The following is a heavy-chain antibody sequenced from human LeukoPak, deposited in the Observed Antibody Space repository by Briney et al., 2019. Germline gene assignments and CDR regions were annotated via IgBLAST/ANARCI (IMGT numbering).Heavy chain of an antibody. D-gene: IGHD4-17*01. CDR1: GFTFSSYG. CDR2: IWSDGSTK. J-gene: IGHJ6*02. CDR3: ARGQPPTYYDMDV. V-gene: IGHV3-33*01. Sequence: GGSLRLSCAASGFTFSSYGMHWVCQGPGQGLELVAVIWSDGSTKYYADSVKGRFTISRDNSKNTLYLQMNSLRAEDTAVYYCARGQPPTYYDMDVWGQGTTVTVSS.